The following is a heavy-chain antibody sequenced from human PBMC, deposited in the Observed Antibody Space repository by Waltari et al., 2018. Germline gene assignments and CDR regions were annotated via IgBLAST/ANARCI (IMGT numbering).Heavy chain of an antibody. J-gene: IGHJ4*02. CDR2: IDYTGST. Sequence: QVQLQESGPGLLKPSETLSLTCTVPGGSISSTLWPWVRQSPGKGLGWIGNIDYTGSTKYNPSLRSRVTISVDTSKTQFSLRLSSVTAADTAVYYCARFVRGRYFDYWGQGSLATVSS. D-gene: IGHD6-6*01. CDR3: ARFVRGRYFDY. V-gene: IGHV4-59*01. CDR1: GGSISSTL.